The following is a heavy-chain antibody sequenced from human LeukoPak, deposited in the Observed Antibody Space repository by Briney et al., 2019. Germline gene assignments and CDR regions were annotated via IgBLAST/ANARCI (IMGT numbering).Heavy chain of an antibody. J-gene: IGHJ6*04. CDR2: IRYDGSNK. CDR1: GFTFSSYG. D-gene: IGHD4-11*01. Sequence: GGSLRLSCATSGFTFSSYGMHWVRQAPGKGLEWVAFIRYDGSNKYYADSVKGRFTISRDNSKNTLYLQMNSLRAEDTAVYYCAKDSGLYSNYLLMDVWGKGTTVTVSS. CDR3: AKDSGLYSNYLLMDV. V-gene: IGHV3-30*02.